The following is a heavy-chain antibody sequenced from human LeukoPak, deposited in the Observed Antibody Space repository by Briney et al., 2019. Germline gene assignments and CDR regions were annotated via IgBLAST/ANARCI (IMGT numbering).Heavy chain of an antibody. D-gene: IGHD3-10*01. Sequence: GGSLRLSCAASGFTFSSYAMSWVRQAPGKGLEWVSAISGSGGSTYYADSVKGRFTISRDNSKNTLYLQMNSLRAEDTAVYYCSTDYGSGSYVSPRDYWGQGTLVTVSS. J-gene: IGHJ4*02. CDR3: STDYGSGSYVSPRDY. CDR1: GFTFSSYA. V-gene: IGHV3-23*01. CDR2: ISGSGGST.